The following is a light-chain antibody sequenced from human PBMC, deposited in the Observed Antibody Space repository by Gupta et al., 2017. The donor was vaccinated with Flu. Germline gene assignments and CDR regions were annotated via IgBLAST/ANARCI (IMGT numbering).Light chain of an antibody. CDR3: QQDKSWPKT. Sequence: PATLPVSPGEGATLSCRASQSVTTTLAWYQQKPRQAPRLLIFDASTRATGIPARFSGSGSGTEFTLTVTSLQSEDFAIYYCQQDKSWPKTFGGGTKVEIK. CDR1: QSVTTT. V-gene: IGKV3-15*01. J-gene: IGKJ4*01. CDR2: DAS.